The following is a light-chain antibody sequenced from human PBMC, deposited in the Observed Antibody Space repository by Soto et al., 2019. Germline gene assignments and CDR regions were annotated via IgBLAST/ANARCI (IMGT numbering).Light chain of an antibody. J-gene: IGKJ1*01. CDR3: QPYNNWPRT. CDR2: GAS. V-gene: IGKV3-15*01. CDR1: QSVSSN. Sequence: EIVMTQSPATLSVSPGERATLSCRASQSVSSNLAWYQQKPGQAPRLLIYGASTRATGIPARFSGSGSGTEFNLTISSPQSEDFAVYYWQPYNNWPRTVGQRTKVEIK.